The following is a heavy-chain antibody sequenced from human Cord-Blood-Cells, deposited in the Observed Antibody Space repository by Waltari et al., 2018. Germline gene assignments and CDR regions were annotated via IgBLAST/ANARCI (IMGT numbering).Heavy chain of an antibody. CDR2: INPNSGGT. D-gene: IGHD6-13*01. Sequence: QVQLVQSGAEVKKPGASVKVSCKASGYTFTAYYMHCVRQAPGQGLEWMGWINPNSGGTNYAQKFQGRVTMTRDTSISTAYMELSRLRSDDTAVYYCARDRSGGAAAGRLDYWGQGTLVTVSS. J-gene: IGHJ4*02. CDR3: ARDRSGGAAAGRLDY. CDR1: GYTFTAYY. V-gene: IGHV1-2*02.